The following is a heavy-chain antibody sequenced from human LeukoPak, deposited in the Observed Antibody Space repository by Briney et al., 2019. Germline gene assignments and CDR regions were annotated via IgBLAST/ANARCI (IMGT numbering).Heavy chain of an antibody. D-gene: IGHD6-13*01. Sequence: PSETLSLTCTVSGGSISSYYWSWIRQPPGKGLEWIGYIYYSGTTNYNPSPKSRVTISVDTSKNQFSLKLSSVTAADTAVYYCARGVYIAAAQYAFWGQGTLVTVSS. CDR3: ARGVYIAAAQYAF. J-gene: IGHJ4*02. V-gene: IGHV4-59*01. CDR1: GGSISSYY. CDR2: IYYSGTT.